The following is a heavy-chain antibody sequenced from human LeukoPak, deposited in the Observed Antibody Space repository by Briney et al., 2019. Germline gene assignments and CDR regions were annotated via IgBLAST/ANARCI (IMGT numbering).Heavy chain of an antibody. J-gene: IGHJ4*02. CDR2: IYSSGST. V-gene: IGHV4-39*07. Sequence: SETLSLTCNVSGVSISSSSYYWGWIRQPPGKGLEWIGSIYSSGSTYYNSSLKSRVTISVDTSKNQFSLKLSSVTAADTAVYYCARGDLWFGETISLFLYWGQGTLVTVSS. CDR1: GVSISSSSYY. D-gene: IGHD3-10*01. CDR3: ARGDLWFGETISLFLY.